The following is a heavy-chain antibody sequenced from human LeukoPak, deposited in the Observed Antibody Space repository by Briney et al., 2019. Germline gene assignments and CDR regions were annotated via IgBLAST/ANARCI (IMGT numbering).Heavy chain of an antibody. D-gene: IGHD4-17*01. J-gene: IGHJ4*02. CDR2: IYHSGST. Sequence: PSETLSLTCAVSGGSISSSNWWSWVRQPPGKGLEWIGEIYHSGSTNYNPSLKSRVTISVDKSKNQFSLKLSSVTAADTAVYYCARAGDYGDYVEYFDYWGQGTLVTVSS. CDR3: ARAGDYGDYVEYFDY. V-gene: IGHV4-4*02. CDR1: GGSISSSNW.